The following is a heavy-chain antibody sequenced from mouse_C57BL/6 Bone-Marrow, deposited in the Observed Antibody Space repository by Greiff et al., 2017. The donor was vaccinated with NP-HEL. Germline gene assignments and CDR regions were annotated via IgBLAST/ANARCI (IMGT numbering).Heavy chain of an antibody. D-gene: IGHD4-1*01. CDR1: GFTFSSYA. CDR2: ISSGGDYI. V-gene: IGHV5S21*01. J-gene: IGHJ3*01. Sequence: EVKVEESGEGLVKPGGSLKLSCAASGFTFSSYAMSWVRQTPEKRLEWVAYISSGGDYIYYADTVKGRFTISRDNARNTLYLQMSSLKSEDTAMYYCTRGTHLTGFAYWGQGTLVTVSA. CDR3: TRGTHLTGFAY.